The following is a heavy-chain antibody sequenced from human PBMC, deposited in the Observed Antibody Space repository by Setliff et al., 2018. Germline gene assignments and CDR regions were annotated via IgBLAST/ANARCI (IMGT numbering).Heavy chain of an antibody. CDR2: INPTSGGR. D-gene: IGHD3-3*01. J-gene: IGHJ4*02. CDR1: GYTFNTYH. CDR3: ARVPRLEWLLPTFES. Sequence: ASVKVSCKASGYTFNTYHIHWVRQAPGQGLEWMGIINPTSGGRRYTRKFQGRVTMTTDTSTSTAYMELRSLRSDDTAVYYCARVPRLEWLLPTFESWGQGTLVTVSS. V-gene: IGHV1-46*02.